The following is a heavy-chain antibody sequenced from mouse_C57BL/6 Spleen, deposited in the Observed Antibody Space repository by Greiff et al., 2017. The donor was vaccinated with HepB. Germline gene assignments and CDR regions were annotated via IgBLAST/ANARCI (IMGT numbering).Heavy chain of an antibody. J-gene: IGHJ2*01. CDR3: TRVPDYYGSSYRYFDY. D-gene: IGHD1-1*01. V-gene: IGHV5-9-1*02. Sequence: DVMLVESGEGLVKPGGSLKLSCAASGFTFSSYAMSWVRQTPEKRLEWVAYISSGGDYIYYADTVKGRFTISRDNARNTLYLQMSSLKSEDTAMYYCTRVPDYYGSSYRYFDYWGQGTTLTVSS. CDR2: ISSGGDYI. CDR1: GFTFSSYA.